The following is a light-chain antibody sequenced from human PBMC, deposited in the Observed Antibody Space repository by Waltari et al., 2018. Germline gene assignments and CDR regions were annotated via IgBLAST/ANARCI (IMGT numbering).Light chain of an antibody. Sequence: QTVVTQEPSLSVSPGGTVTLTCALTSGSVSTTSYATWYQPTPGQPPRTLVYKGSSRSSGVPDRFSGSVLGNTVALTIAGAQADDEANYYCSMYMGSGIWVFGGGTKLTVL. J-gene: IGLJ3*02. V-gene: IGLV8-61*01. CDR3: SMYMGSGIWV. CDR1: SGSVSTTSY. CDR2: KGS.